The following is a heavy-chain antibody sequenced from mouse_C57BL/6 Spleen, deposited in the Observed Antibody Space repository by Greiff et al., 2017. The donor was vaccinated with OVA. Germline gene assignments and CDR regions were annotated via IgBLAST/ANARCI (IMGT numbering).Heavy chain of an antibody. V-gene: IGHV5-17*01. CDR2: ISSGSSTI. CDR1: GFTFSDYG. Sequence: EVQLVESGGGLVKPGGSLKLSCAASGFTFSDYGMHWVRQAPEKGLEWVAYISSGSSTIYYADTVKGRFTISRDNAKNTLFLQMTSLRSEDTAMYYCARSYYDYGGGFAYWGQGTLVTVSA. D-gene: IGHD2-4*01. CDR3: ARSYYDYGGGFAY. J-gene: IGHJ3*01.